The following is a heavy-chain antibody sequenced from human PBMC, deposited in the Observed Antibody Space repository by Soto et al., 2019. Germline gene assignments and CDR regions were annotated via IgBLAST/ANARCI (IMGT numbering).Heavy chain of an antibody. J-gene: IGHJ4*02. CDR1: GFTFSSYA. D-gene: IGHD4-17*01. Sequence: GGSPRLSCAASGFTFSSYAMSWVRQAPGKGLEWVSTISGSGGTTYYADSVKGRFTISRDNSKNTLYVQMNSLRADDTAVYYCAKDTMTTVTGIYYFDYWGQGTLVTVSS. V-gene: IGHV3-23*01. CDR3: AKDTMTTVTGIYYFDY. CDR2: ISGSGGTT.